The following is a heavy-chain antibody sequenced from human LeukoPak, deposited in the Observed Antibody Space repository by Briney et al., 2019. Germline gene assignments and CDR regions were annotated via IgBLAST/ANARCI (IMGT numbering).Heavy chain of an antibody. CDR2: IWYDGSNK. V-gene: IGHV3-33*01. Sequence: GGSLRLSCAASGFTFSSYGMHWVRQAPDKGLEWVAVIWYDGSNKYYADSVKGRFTISRDNSKNTLYLQMNSLRAEDTAVYYCAREIGVGGWDLGYWGQGTLVTVSS. CDR1: GFTFSSYG. J-gene: IGHJ4*02. CDR3: AREIGVGGWDLGY. D-gene: IGHD6-19*01.